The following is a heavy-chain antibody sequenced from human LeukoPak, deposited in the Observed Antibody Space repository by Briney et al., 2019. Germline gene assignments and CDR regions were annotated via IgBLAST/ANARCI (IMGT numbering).Heavy chain of an antibody. CDR2: ISNDGGYT. CDR3: AKQLGYCSDGSCYFPY. D-gene: IGHD2-15*01. CDR1: GFTFSSSA. Sequence: GGFLRLSCAASGFTFSSSAMSWVRQAPGKGLEWVSAISNDGGYTYYADSVQGRFTISRDNSKSTLCLQMNSLRAENTAVYYCAKQLGYCSDGSCYFPYWGQGTLDTVSS. J-gene: IGHJ4*02. V-gene: IGHV3-23*01.